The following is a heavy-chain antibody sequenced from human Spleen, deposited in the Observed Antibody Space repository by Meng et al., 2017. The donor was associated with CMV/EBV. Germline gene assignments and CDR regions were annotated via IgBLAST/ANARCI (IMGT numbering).Heavy chain of an antibody. CDR3: AKDQRYSSSYLFDY. D-gene: IGHD6-13*01. CDR2: ISVTSTYI. J-gene: IGHJ4*02. V-gene: IGHV3-21*04. Sequence: LSLTCAASGFTFSRYSMNWVRQAPGKGLEWVSSISVTSTYIYYADSVKGRFTISRDNAKNSLYLQMNSLRAEDTALYYCAKDQRYSSSYLFDYWGQGTLVTVSS. CDR1: GFTFSRYS.